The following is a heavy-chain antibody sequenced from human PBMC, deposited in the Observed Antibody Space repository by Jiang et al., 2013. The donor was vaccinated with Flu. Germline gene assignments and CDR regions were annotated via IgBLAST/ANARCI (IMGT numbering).Heavy chain of an antibody. CDR2: IYYSGST. CDR1: GGSISSYY. D-gene: IGHD2-15*01. CDR3: ASVRYCSGGSCYAAVDY. V-gene: IGHV4-59*01. Sequence: KPSETLPLTCTVSGGSISSYYWSWIRQPPGKGLEWIGYIYYSGSTNYNPSLKSRVTISVDTSKNQFSLKLSSVTAADTAVYYCASVRYCSGGSCYAAVDYWGQGTLVTVSS. J-gene: IGHJ4*02.